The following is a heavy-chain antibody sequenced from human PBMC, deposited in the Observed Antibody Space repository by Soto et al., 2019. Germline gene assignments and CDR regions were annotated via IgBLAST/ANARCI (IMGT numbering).Heavy chain of an antibody. Sequence: SETLSLTCTVSGGSISNSSYYWGWIRQTPGKGLEWIGSIYYSGSTYYNPSLKSRVTISVDTSKNQFSLKLSSVTAADTAVYYCARQRGLRGYSGYEYNWFDPWGQGTLVTVSS. D-gene: IGHD5-12*01. CDR2: IYYSGST. V-gene: IGHV4-39*01. CDR3: ARQRGLRGYSGYEYNWFDP. CDR1: GGSISNSSYY. J-gene: IGHJ5*02.